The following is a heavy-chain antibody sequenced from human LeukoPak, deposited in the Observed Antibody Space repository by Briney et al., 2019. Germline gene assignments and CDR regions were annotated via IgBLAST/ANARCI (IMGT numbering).Heavy chain of an antibody. CDR1: GYTFTSYY. Sequence: ASVKVSCKASGYTFTSYYMHWVRQAPGQGLEWMGIINPSGGSTSYAQKFQGRVTMTRDTSISTAYMELSRLRSDDTAVYYCARDGSGSYWEHWFDPWGQGTLVTVSS. D-gene: IGHD3-10*01. J-gene: IGHJ5*02. V-gene: IGHV1-46*01. CDR2: INPSGGST. CDR3: ARDGSGSYWEHWFDP.